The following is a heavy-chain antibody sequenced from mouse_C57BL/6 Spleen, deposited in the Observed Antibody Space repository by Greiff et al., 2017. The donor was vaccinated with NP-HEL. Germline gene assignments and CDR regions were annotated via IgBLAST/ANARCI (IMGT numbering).Heavy chain of an antibody. J-gene: IGHJ4*01. V-gene: IGHV1-59*01. CDR2: IDPSDSYT. D-gene: IGHD2-10*02. CDR1: GYTFTSYW. Sequence: VQLQQPGAELVRPGTSVKLSCKASGYTFTSYWMHWVKQRPGQGLEWIGVIDPSDSYTNYNQKFKGKATLTVDTSSSTAYMQLSSLTSEDSAVYYCARGVWQKDAMDYWGQGTSVTVSS. CDR3: ARGVWQKDAMDY.